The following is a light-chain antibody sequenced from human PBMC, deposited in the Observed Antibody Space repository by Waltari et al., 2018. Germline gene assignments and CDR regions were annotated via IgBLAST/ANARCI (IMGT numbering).Light chain of an antibody. J-gene: IGLJ2*01. CDR2: DVT. Sequence: QSALTQPASVSGSPGQSITISCTGTSSDVGGYNYVSWYQQHPGKAPKLMIYDVTNRPSGVSNRFSGSKSGNTASLTISGLQAEDEAYYYCSSYTSSGTGVLFGGGTKLSVL. V-gene: IGLV2-14*03. CDR1: SSDVGGYNY. CDR3: SSYTSSGTGVL.